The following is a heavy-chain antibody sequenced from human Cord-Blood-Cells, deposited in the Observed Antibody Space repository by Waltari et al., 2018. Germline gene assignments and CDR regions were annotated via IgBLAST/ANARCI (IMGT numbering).Heavy chain of an antibody. CDR2: INANGGGT. J-gene: IGHJ3*02. D-gene: IGHD7-27*01. V-gene: IGHV1-2*02. CDR3: ARDKLGMGMDI. Sequence: QVQLVQSGAEVKKPGASVKVSCKTSGYTFTGYYMHWVGQAHGQGHGWMGWINANGGGTNEAQKCPGGVTMTRDTSISTAYMELSRMRSDDTAVYYCARDKLGMGMDIWGQGTMVTVSS. CDR1: GYTFTGYY.